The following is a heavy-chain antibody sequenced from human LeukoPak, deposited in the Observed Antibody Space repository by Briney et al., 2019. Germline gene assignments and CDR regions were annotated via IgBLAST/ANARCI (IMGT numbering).Heavy chain of an antibody. CDR3: ARMTLHHAFDI. CDR1: GGSFSGYY. CDR2: INHSGST. J-gene: IGHJ3*02. V-gene: IGHV4-34*01. Sequence: SSETLSLTCAVYGGSFSGYYWSWIRQPPGKGLEWVGEINHSGSTNYNPSLKSRVTISVDTSKNQFSLKLSSVTAADTAVYYCARMTLHHAFDIWGQGTMVTVSS.